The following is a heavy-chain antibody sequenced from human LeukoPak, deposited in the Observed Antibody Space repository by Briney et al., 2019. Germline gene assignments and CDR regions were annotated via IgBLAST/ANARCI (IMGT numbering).Heavy chain of an antibody. CDR1: GFTFDDYA. D-gene: IGHD2-15*01. V-gene: IGHV3-43*02. CDR3: AKDITGCSGGARHSYYSDS. J-gene: IGHJ4*02. Sequence: PGGSLRLSCAASGFTFDDYAMHWVRQVPGKGLEWVSLISGDGGTTYYGDSVKGRFTISRDNSKDCLYLQMNSLRSEDTALYYCAKDITGCSGGARHSYYSDSWGQGTLVTVSS. CDR2: ISGDGGTT.